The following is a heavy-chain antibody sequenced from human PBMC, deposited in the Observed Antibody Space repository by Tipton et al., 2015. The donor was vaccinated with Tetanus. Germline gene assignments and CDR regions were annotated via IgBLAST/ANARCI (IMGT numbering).Heavy chain of an antibody. CDR2: IYNSGST. J-gene: IGHJ4*02. CDR1: GDSISSGDYY. D-gene: IGHD3-22*01. V-gene: IGHV4-30-4*01. Sequence: LRLSCTVSGDSISSGDYYWSWIRQPPGKGLEWIGYIYNSGSTYYNPSLKSRITISVDTSKSQFSLNLSSVTAADTAVYYCAREGHYFDGSSYYYYFDSWGQGTLVTVSS. CDR3: AREGHYFDGSSYYYYFDS.